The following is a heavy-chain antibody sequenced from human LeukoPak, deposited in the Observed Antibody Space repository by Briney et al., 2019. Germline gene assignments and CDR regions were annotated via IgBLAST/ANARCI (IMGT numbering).Heavy chain of an antibody. D-gene: IGHD3-10*01. CDR2: ISGSGGST. CDR1: GFTFSSYA. Sequence: GGSLRLSCAASGFTFSSYAMSWVRQAPGKGLEWVSAISGSGGSTYYADSVKGWFTISRDNSKNTLYLQMNSLRAVDTAVYYCAKGDSMVRGALDYWGQGTLVTVSS. CDR3: AKGDSMVRGALDY. V-gene: IGHV3-23*01. J-gene: IGHJ4*02.